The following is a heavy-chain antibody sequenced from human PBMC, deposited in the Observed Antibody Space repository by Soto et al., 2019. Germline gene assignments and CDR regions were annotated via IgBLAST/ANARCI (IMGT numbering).Heavy chain of an antibody. J-gene: IGHJ4*02. V-gene: IGHV1-46*01. D-gene: IGHD2-21*02. Sequence: QVQLMQSGAEVKKPGASVKVSCKASGDTFTDYYIHWVRQAPGQGLEWMGTVNPSGGHTTYAQHFLGRVTMTRDTSTSTRYMELTSLTSDDTAIYYCERGGHVVVVTAALDYWGQGTLVTVSS. CDR3: ERGGHVVVVTAALDY. CDR1: GDTFTDYY. CDR2: VNPSGGHT.